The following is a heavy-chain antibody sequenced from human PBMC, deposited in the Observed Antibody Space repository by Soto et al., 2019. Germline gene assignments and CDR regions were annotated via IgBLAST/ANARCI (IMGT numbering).Heavy chain of an antibody. J-gene: IGHJ6*02. CDR2: ISGSGGST. CDR3: AKAPSYYYILASPPA. CDR1: GFTFSSYA. D-gene: IGHD3-9*01. Sequence: EVQLLESGGGLVQPGGSLRLSCAASGFTFSSYAMSWVRQAPGKGMEWVSVISGSGGSTYYADSVKGRFTISRDNSKNTLDLQMNSLRAEDTAVYYCAKAPSYYYILASPPAWGQGTTVTVSS. V-gene: IGHV3-23*01.